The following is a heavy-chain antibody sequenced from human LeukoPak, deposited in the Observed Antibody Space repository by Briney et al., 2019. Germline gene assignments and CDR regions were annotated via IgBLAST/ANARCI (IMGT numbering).Heavy chain of an antibody. D-gene: IGHD6-19*01. CDR1: GGSISSYY. Sequence: PSETLSLTCTVSGGSISSYYWSWIRQPPGKGLEWIGYIYYSGSTNYNPSLKSRVTISVDTSKNQFSLKLSSVTAADTAVYYCVRRSSGWVQTAGTRGAFDIWGQGTMVTVSS. V-gene: IGHV4-59*08. CDR2: IYYSGST. CDR3: VRRSSGWVQTAGTRGAFDI. J-gene: IGHJ3*02.